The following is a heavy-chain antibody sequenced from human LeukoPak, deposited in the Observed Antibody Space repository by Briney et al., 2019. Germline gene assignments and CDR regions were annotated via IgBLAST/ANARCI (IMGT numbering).Heavy chain of an antibody. CDR3: AAYYDILTGYYKDY. CDR2: ISSSSSYI. V-gene: IGHV3-21*01. Sequence: GGSLRLSCAASGFTFSSYSMNWVRQAPGKGLEWVSSISSSSSYIYYADSVKGRFTISRDNAKNSLYLQMNSLRAEDTAVYYCAAYYDILTGYYKDYWGQGTLVTVSS. CDR1: GFTFSSYS. D-gene: IGHD3-9*01. J-gene: IGHJ4*02.